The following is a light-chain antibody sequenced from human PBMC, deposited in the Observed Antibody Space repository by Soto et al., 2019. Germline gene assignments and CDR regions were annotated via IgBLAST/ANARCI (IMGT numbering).Light chain of an antibody. CDR1: QSVSTN. V-gene: IGKV3-15*01. Sequence: KLSPGALSSSIGESATLSCRASQSVSTNLAWFQQKPGQAPNLLIYGASTRATGIPARFSGSGSGTEFTLTICSLQPDDFAPYYCQQYNNFPWTFAHGAKVDVK. CDR3: QQYNNFPWT. J-gene: IGKJ1*01. CDR2: GAS.